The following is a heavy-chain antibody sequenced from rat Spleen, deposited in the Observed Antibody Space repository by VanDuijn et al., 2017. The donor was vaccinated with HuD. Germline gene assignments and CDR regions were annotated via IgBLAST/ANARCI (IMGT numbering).Heavy chain of an antibody. D-gene: IGHD4-3*01. CDR1: GFSLTSYG. Sequence: QVQLKETGPGLVQPTQTLSLTCHVSGFSLTSYGVHWVRQPPGKGLEWLGIIWTGGSTAYNSLRKSRLSITRDTSKSQVFLKMNSLQTEDTATYSCARDFGPFGITYWGQGVMVTVS. CDR2: IWTGGST. J-gene: IGHJ2*01. V-gene: IGHV2-30*01. CDR3: ARDFGPFGITY.